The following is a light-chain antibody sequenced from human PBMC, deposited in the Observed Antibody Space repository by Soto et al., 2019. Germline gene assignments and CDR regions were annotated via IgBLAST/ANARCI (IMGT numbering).Light chain of an antibody. CDR3: QQSYITPYT. Sequence: DLQMTQSPSSLSASVGDTVTITCRASQSIGVHLNWYQQKPGKVPKLLIYAASNLHSGVPSRFSGSGSETDFALTISSLQPEAFATYYCQQSYITPYTFGPGTRLEIK. V-gene: IGKV1-39*01. CDR1: QSIGVH. J-gene: IGKJ2*01. CDR2: AAS.